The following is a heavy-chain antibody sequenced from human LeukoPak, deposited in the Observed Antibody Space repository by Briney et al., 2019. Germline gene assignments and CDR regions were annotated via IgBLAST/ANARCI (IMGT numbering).Heavy chain of an antibody. D-gene: IGHD6-19*01. V-gene: IGHV4-39*01. J-gene: IGHJ4*02. Sequence: SETLSLTCTFSGGSFSSGTFYWAWIRQPPGKGLEWIGSIHFSGGTYYNPSLKSRVTISVDTSKNQFSLKVTSVTAADTAVYYCARPARRLARSPFDYWGQGTLVTVSS. CDR1: GGSFSSGTFY. CDR2: IHFSGGT. CDR3: ARPARRLARSPFDY.